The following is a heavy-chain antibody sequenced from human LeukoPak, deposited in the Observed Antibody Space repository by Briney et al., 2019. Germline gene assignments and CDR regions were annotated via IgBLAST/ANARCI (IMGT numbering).Heavy chain of an antibody. J-gene: IGHJ4*02. CDR3: AREWYSSGWYNY. CDR1: GYTFTNYG. CDR2: ISTYNGHT. Sequence: ASVKVSCKSSGYTFTNYGISWVRQAAGQGLEWMGWISTYNGHTNYAQKFQGRVSMTIDTSTSTAYMELRSLRSDDTAVYYCAREWYSSGWYNYWGQGTLVTVSS. D-gene: IGHD6-19*01. V-gene: IGHV1-18*01.